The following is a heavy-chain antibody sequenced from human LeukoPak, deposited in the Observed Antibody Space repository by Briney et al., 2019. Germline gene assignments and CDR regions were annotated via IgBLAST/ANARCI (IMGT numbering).Heavy chain of an antibody. V-gene: IGHV4-4*07. CDR1: NASIRSYY. CDR2: IYISETL. Sequence: SETRSLTCTVSNASIRSYYWSWIRQPAGKALEWIGRIYISETLNFNPSLKRRVTISVYSSKVQSSLKLSYVYSADPTFYYFARVREYSYGSQTTNWFDPWDHGTLVTVSS. D-gene: IGHD5-18*01. J-gene: IGHJ5*02. CDR3: ARVREYSYGSQTTNWFDP.